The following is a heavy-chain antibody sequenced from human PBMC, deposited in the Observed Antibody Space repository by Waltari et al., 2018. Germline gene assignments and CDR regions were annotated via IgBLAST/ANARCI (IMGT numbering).Heavy chain of an antibody. CDR1: GFTFSDYE. V-gene: IGHV3-48*03. J-gene: IGHJ4*02. CDR2: IGSTGDGI. CDR3: VRRLRWSRAY. Sequence: EVQLVESGGGLVQPGGSLRLSCAAFGFTFSDYEVNWVRQAPGKGLEWVSYIGSTGDGIYWADSVKGRLTMSRDNAKNSLFLQLSSLTGEDTAVYYWVRRLRWSRAYWGQGNPVTVSS. D-gene: IGHD4-17*01.